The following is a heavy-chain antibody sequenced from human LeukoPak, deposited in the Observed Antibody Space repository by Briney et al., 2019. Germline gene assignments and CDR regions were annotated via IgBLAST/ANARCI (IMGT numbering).Heavy chain of an antibody. CDR1: GFTFGSYG. D-gene: IGHD1-26*01. J-gene: IGHJ3*02. V-gene: IGHV3-30*18. CDR2: ISYDGSDN. Sequence: GGSLRLSCSGSGFTFGSYGMHWVRQAPGKGLEWVAVISYDGSDNYYADSVKGRFTISRDNFKKTLYLQMNSLIAEDTAVYYCAKVPLIVGTTPDAFDIWGHGTMVTVSS. CDR3: AKVPLIVGTTPDAFDI.